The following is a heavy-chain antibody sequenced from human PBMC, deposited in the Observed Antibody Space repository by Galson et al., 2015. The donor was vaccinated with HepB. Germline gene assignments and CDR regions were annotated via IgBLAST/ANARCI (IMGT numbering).Heavy chain of an antibody. CDR2: ISGSGHDT. CDR3: VKDLRDDSPIGHKYFYGMDV. D-gene: IGHD3-22*01. J-gene: IGHJ6*02. V-gene: IGHV3-23*01. CDR1: GSKFSNKA. Sequence: SLRLSCAVSGSKFSNKAMSWVRQAPGKGLDWVSSISGSGHDTYYAESVKGRFTISRDNSKNTLDLQMNSLRAEDTALYHCVKDLRDDSPIGHKYFYGMDVCGRGTTVTVTS.